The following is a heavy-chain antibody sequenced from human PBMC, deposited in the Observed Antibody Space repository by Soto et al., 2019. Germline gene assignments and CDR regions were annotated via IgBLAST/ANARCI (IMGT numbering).Heavy chain of an antibody. CDR1: GDSINSFY. J-gene: IGHJ6*02. V-gene: IGHV4-59*01. CDR2: TFYTGTT. Sequence: SATLSLTCHVSGDSINSFYWAWVRQAPNKGLEWIGYTFYTGTTNYNPSLKNRVTISADKSRNQFSLRLISVTAADTAIYFCARDMGPQTSYFYGMDIWGPGTSVTVS. D-gene: IGHD3-9*01. CDR3: ARDMGPQTSYFYGMDI.